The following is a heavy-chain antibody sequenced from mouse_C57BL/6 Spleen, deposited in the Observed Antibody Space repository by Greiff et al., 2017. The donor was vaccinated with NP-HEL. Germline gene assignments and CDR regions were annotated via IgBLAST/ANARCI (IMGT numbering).Heavy chain of an antibody. J-gene: IGHJ2*01. Sequence: EVHLVESGGGLVKPGGSLKLSCAASGFTFSSYAMSWVRQTPEKRLEWVATISDGGSYTYYPDNVKGRFTISRDNAKNNLYLQMSHLKSEDTAMYYCAREGYYDYDYFDYWGQGTTLTVSS. CDR3: AREGYYDYDYFDY. D-gene: IGHD2-4*01. CDR1: GFTFSSYA. V-gene: IGHV5-4*01. CDR2: ISDGGSYT.